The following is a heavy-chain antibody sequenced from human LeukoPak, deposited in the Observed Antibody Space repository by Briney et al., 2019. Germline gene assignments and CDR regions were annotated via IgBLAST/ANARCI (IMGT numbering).Heavy chain of an antibody. V-gene: IGHV3-30*03. D-gene: IGHD2-2*01. CDR2: ISYDGSNK. Sequence: PGGSLRLSCAASGFTFSSCGMHWVRQAPGKGLEWVAVISYDGSNKYYADSVKGRFTISRDNSKNTLYLQMNSLRAEDTAVYYCALIPWCSSTSCYDYWGQGTLVTVSS. CDR1: GFTFSSCG. CDR3: ALIPWCSSTSCYDY. J-gene: IGHJ4*02.